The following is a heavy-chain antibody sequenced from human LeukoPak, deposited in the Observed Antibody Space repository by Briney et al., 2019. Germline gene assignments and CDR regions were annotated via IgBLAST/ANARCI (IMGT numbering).Heavy chain of an antibody. V-gene: IGHV4-39*01. D-gene: IGHD1-1*01. Sequence: SETLSLTCTVSGGSISTSFYYWGWIRQPPGKGLEWIGTVYYSGSPYYNPSLKSRVTISVDTSKNQFSLRLSSVTVADTAVYYCATWRTAKTGFDYWGQGTLVTVSS. J-gene: IGHJ4*02. CDR3: ATWRTAKTGFDY. CDR1: GGSISTSFYY. CDR2: VYYSGSP.